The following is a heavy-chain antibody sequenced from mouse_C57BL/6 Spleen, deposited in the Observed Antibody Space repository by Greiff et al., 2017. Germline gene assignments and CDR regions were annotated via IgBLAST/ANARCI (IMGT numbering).Heavy chain of an antibody. V-gene: IGHV1-43*01. CDR3: ARGARGPAWFAY. Sequence: EVQGVESGPELVKPGASVKISCKASGYSFTGYYMHWVKQSSEKSLEWIGEINPSTGGTSYNQKFKGKATLTVDKSSSTAYMQLKSLTSEDSAVYYCARGARGPAWFAYWGQGTLVTVSA. J-gene: IGHJ3*01. D-gene: IGHD3-3*01. CDR2: INPSTGGT. CDR1: GYSFTGYY.